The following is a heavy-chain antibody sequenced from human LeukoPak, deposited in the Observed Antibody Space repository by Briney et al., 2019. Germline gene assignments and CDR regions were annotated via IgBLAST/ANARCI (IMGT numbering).Heavy chain of an antibody. CDR2: IYYSGST. D-gene: IGHD6-19*01. Sequence: SETLSLTCTVSGGSISSYYWSWIRQPPGKGLEWIGYIYYSGSTNYNPSLKSRVTISVDTSKNQFSLKLSSVTAADTDVYYCARDLASSGCYDYWGQGTLVTVSS. CDR3: ARDLASSGCYDY. J-gene: IGHJ4*02. CDR1: GGSISSYY. V-gene: IGHV4-59*01.